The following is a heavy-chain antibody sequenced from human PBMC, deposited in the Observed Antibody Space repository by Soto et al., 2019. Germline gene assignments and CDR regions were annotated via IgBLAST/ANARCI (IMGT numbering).Heavy chain of an antibody. Sequence: QLQLQESGPRLVKPSETLSLTCSVSGGSVSSSRYYWDWIRQPPGKGLEWIGNIYYTGSTYYNPSVRGRVAISVETPKTQFPLNLNSGPAADTAVYSWARHPTEFSSSWLHLAHWGQEPWSPSPQ. CDR3: ARHPTEFSSSWLHLAH. V-gene: IGHV4-39*01. CDR1: GGSVSSSRYY. J-gene: IGHJ4*01. D-gene: IGHD6-13*01. CDR2: IYYTGST.